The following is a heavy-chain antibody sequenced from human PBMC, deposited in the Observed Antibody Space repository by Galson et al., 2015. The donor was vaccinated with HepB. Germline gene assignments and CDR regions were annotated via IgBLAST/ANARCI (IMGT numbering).Heavy chain of an antibody. CDR2: MNPNSGNT. Sequence: SVKVSCKASGYTFTSYDINWVRQATGQGLEWMGWMNPNSGNTGYAQKFQGRVTMTRNTSISTAYMELSSLRSEDTAVYYCARSGALYSSSWVWFDPWGQGTLVTVSS. D-gene: IGHD6-13*01. CDR1: GYTFTSYD. J-gene: IGHJ5*02. V-gene: IGHV1-8*01. CDR3: ARSGALYSSSWVWFDP.